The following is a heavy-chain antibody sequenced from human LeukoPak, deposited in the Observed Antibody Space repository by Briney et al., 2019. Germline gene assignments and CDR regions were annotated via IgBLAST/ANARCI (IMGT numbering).Heavy chain of an antibody. V-gene: IGHV4-39*01. J-gene: IGHJ4*02. D-gene: IGHD4/OR15-4a*01. Sequence: SETLSLTCTVSGGSISSSSYYWGWIRQPPGKGLEWIGSIYYSGSTYYNPSLESRVTISVDTSKNQFSLKLSSVTAADTAVYYCARRSGAIDYWGQGTLVTVSS. CDR1: GGSISSSSYY. CDR3: ARRSGAIDY. CDR2: IYYSGST.